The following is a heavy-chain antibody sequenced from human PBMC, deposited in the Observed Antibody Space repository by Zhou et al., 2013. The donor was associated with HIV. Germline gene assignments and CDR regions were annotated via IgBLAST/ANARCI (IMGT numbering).Heavy chain of an antibody. J-gene: IGHJ4*02. CDR3: ASYGPGYNWMYS. Sequence: QVQLVQSGAEVKKPGASVKVSCKASGYTFTSYGISWVRQAPGQGLEWMGWINPDSGGTNYAQKFQGRIMMTRDTSISTIYMELRGLRSDDTALYFCASYGPGYNWMYSWGQGTLVTVSS. CDR1: GYTFTSYG. V-gene: IGHV1-18*01. D-gene: IGHD1-20*01. CDR2: INPDSGGT.